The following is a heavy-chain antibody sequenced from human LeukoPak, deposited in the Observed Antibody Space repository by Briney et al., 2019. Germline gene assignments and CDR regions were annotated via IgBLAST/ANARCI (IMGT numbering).Heavy chain of an antibody. Sequence: GGSLRLSCAASGFTFSSYTKNWVRQAPGRGLEWVASISTSSLYIYYADSVKGRFTISRDNAKNSLYLQMDSLSAEDTAVYYCARDSNFGVWSLHWGQGTLVTVSS. CDR3: ARDSNFGVWSLH. D-gene: IGHD3-10*01. CDR1: GFTFSSYT. V-gene: IGHV3-21*01. J-gene: IGHJ4*02. CDR2: ISTSSLYI.